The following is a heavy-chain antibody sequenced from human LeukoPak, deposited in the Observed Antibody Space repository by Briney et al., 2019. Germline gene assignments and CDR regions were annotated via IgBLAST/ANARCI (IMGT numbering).Heavy chain of an antibody. J-gene: IGHJ4*02. Sequence: ASVKVSCKASGGTFSSYAISWVRQAPGQGLEWMGGIIPIFGTANHAQKFQGRVTITADKSTSTAYMELSSLRSEDTAVYYCARGHQYFDWLLSGFDYWGQGTLVTVSS. D-gene: IGHD3-9*01. CDR2: IIPIFGTA. CDR1: GGTFSSYA. CDR3: ARGHQYFDWLLSGFDY. V-gene: IGHV1-69*06.